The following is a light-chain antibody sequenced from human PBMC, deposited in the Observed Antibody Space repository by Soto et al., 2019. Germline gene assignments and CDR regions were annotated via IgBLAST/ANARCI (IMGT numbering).Light chain of an antibody. CDR2: GNS. CDR3: QSYDSSLSGSK. J-gene: IGLJ2*01. Sequence: QSVLTQPPSVSGAPGQRVTISCTGSSSNIGAGYDVHWYQQLPGPAPKLLIYGNSNRPSGVPDRFSGSKSGTSASLAITGLQAEDEADYYCQSYDSSLSGSKFGGGTKLTVL. CDR1: SSNIGAGYD. V-gene: IGLV1-40*01.